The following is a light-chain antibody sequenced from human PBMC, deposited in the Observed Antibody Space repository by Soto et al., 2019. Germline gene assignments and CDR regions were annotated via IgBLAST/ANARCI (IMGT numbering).Light chain of an antibody. CDR2: GAS. V-gene: IGKV3-20*01. J-gene: IGKJ2*01. CDR3: QQYGSSPHT. Sequence: EIVLTQSPGTLSLSQGERATLSCRASQSVSSSYLAWYQHKPGQAPRLLIYGASSMATGIPDRFSGSGSGTDFTLTISRLEPEDFAVYYCQQYGSSPHTFGQGTKLEIK. CDR1: QSVSSSY.